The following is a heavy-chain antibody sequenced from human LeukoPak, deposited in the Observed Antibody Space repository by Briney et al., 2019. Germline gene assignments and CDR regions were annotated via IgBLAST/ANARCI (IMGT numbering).Heavy chain of an antibody. Sequence: ASVKVSCKSSGGTSSSYAISWVRQAPGQGLEWMGWMNPNSGNTGYAQKFQGRVTMTRNTSISTAYMELSSLRSEDTAVYYCARGQQLVLGYYYGMDVWGQGTTVTVSS. CDR3: ARGQQLVLGYYYGMDV. CDR2: MNPNSGNT. V-gene: IGHV1-8*02. D-gene: IGHD6-13*01. J-gene: IGHJ6*02. CDR1: GGTSSSYA.